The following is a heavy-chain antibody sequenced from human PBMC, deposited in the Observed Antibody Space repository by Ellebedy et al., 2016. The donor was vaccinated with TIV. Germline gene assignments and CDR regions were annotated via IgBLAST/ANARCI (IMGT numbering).Heavy chain of an antibody. Sequence: GGSLRLSCAASGFSFRSYWMSWVRQAPGKGLEWVASVNQDGSQKYHVDSVEGRFTISRDNAKNSLFLQMNSLRAEDTAVYYCATDGSYGDYLSPAHASVMWGQGTLVSVSS. CDR1: GFSFRSYW. V-gene: IGHV3-7*01. J-gene: IGHJ3*02. CDR3: ATDGSYGDYLSPAHASVM. D-gene: IGHD4-17*01. CDR2: VNQDGSQK.